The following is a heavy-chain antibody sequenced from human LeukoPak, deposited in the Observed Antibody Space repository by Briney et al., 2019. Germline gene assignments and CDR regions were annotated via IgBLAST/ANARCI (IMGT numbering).Heavy chain of an antibody. Sequence: SETLSLTCTVSGVSISSYYWSWIRQPPGKGLEWIGYIHYSGSTSYNPSLKSRVTISVDTSQNQFSLNLSSVTAADTAVYYCARERWDGREFDYWGQGSLVTVSS. CDR1: GVSISSYY. V-gene: IGHV4-4*08. J-gene: IGHJ4*02. D-gene: IGHD5-24*01. CDR2: IHYSGST. CDR3: ARERWDGREFDY.